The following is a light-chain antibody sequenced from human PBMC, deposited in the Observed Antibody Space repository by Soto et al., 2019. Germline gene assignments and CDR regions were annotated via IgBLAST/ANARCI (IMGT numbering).Light chain of an antibody. CDR2: DVS. CDR1: SSDVGAYDY. V-gene: IGLV2-11*01. CDR3: CSYAGNYTLV. J-gene: IGLJ2*01. Sequence: QSALTQPRSVSGSPRQSVTISCAGASSDVGAYDYVSWYQQHPGKAPKLMIYDVSERPSGVPDRFSGSKSGSTASLTISGLQAEEEAEYYCCSYAGNYTLVFGGGTKVTVL.